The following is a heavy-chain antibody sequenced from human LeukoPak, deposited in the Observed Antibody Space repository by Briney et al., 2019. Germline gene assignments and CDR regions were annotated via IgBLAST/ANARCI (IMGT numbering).Heavy chain of an antibody. J-gene: IGHJ4*02. CDR1: GGSFRGYY. CDR2: INHSGST. D-gene: IGHD3-22*01. Sequence: SETLSLICAVYGGSFRGYYWSWIRQPPGKGLEWIGEINHSGSTNYNPSLKSRVTISVDTSKNQFSLKLSSVTAADTAVYYCASAPPPDSSGYYPDYWGQGTLVTVSS. V-gene: IGHV4-34*01. CDR3: ASAPPPDSSGYYPDY.